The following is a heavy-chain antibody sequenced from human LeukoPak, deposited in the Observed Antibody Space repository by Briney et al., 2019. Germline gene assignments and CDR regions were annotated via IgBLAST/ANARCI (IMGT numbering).Heavy chain of an antibody. D-gene: IGHD5-24*01. CDR2: ISFDGNNK. J-gene: IGHJ4*02. V-gene: IGHV3-30-3*01. CDR3: ARDFSLQLFDY. Sequence: TGGSLRLSCAASGFTFSSYAIHWVRQGPGKGLEWVAVISFDGNNKYYADSVKGRFTISRDDSKNTLYLQMNSLRAEDTAVYYCARDFSLQLFDYWGQGTLVTVFS. CDR1: GFTFSSYA.